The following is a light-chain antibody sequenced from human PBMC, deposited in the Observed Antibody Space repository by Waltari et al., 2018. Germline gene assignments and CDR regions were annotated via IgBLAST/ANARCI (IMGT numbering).Light chain of an antibody. CDR1: QRVKSRH. CDR2: STS. J-gene: IGKJ2*03. V-gene: IGKV3-20*01. Sequence: DIVLTQSPGTLSLSPGERATLSCRASQRVKSRHLAWYQQKGGQAPRRLIYSTSSRATGIPDRFSGSGSGTDFTLTISRLEPEDFAVYYCQQYGDTPPYSFGQGTKLEIK. CDR3: QQYGDTPPYS.